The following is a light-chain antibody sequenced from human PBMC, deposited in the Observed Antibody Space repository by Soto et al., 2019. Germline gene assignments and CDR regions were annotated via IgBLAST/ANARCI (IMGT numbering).Light chain of an antibody. Sequence: QSVLTQPAPVSGSPGQSVTISCTGPRSDIGDSNFISWYQRSPGKAPRLLIYEVNNRPSGVSKRFSGSKAGNTASLTISGLLDDDEADYFCASFRSGTILVFGSGTKVTVL. J-gene: IGLJ1*01. V-gene: IGLV2-14*01. CDR2: EVN. CDR1: RSDIGDSNF. CDR3: ASFRSGTILV.